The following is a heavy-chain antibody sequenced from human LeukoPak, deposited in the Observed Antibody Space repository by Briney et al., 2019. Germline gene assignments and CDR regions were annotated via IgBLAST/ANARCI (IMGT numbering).Heavy chain of an antibody. CDR2: IYSGDST. Sequence: GRSLRLSCAASGFTVSSNYMSWVRQAPRNGLEWVSVIYSGDSTYYAASVKGRFTISRDNSKNTLYLQMNSLRAEDTAVYYCARDHRGGVHDYWGQGSLVSVSS. CDR3: ARDHRGGVHDY. V-gene: IGHV3-53*01. CDR1: GFTVSSNY. J-gene: IGHJ4*02. D-gene: IGHD3-16*01.